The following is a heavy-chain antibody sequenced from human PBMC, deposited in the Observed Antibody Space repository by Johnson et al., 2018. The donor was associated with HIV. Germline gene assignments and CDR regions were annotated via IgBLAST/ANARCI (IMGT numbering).Heavy chain of an antibody. J-gene: IGHJ3*02. Sequence: VQLVESGGGLVQPGGSLRLSCAASGFTVSSNYMSWVRQAPGKGLEWVSGISWNSGSIGYADSVKGRFTISRDNAKNSLYLQMNSLRSEDTALYYCAKDVALVTMIAEGLAVDIWGQGTMVTVSS. D-gene: IGHD3-22*01. V-gene: IGHV3-9*01. CDR2: ISWNSGSI. CDR1: GFTVSSNY. CDR3: AKDVALVTMIAEGLAVDI.